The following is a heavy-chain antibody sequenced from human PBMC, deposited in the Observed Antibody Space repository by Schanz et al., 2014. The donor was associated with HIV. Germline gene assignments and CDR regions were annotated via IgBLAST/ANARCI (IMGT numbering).Heavy chain of an antibody. CDR2: MSSSGSTI. D-gene: IGHD1-26*01. Sequence: QVQLVESGGGLVKPGGSLRLSCAASGFTFSDYYMSWIRQAPGKGLEWVSYMSSSGSTIYYADSVKGRFTISRDNAKNSLYLQMNSLRAEETAVYYCARVTYSGSYEYYFDYWGQGTLVTVSS. V-gene: IGHV3-11*01. CDR3: ARVTYSGSYEYYFDY. J-gene: IGHJ4*02. CDR1: GFTFSDYY.